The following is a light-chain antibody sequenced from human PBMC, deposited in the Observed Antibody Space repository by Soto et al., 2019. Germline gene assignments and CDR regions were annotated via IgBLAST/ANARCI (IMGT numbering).Light chain of an antibody. J-gene: IGKJ2*01. V-gene: IGKV1-5*01. CDR2: DAS. CDR3: QQYNSYSGYT. CDR1: QSISSW. Sequence: DIQMTQSPSTLSASVVDRVTITCRASQSISSWLAWYQQKPGKAPKLLIYDASNLESGVPSRFSGSGSGTEFTLTISSLQPDDFATYYCQQYNSYSGYTFGQGTKLEIK.